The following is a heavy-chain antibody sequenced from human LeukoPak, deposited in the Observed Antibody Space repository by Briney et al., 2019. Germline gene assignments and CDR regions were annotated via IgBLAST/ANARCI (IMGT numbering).Heavy chain of an antibody. V-gene: IGHV3-48*01. CDR3: AKEGFDS. CDR1: GFIFSAYA. CDR2: ISTSTSTI. Sequence: GGSLRLSCAASGFIFSAYAMNWVRQAPGKGLEWVSYISTSTSTIYYADSVKGRFTISRDNAKNSLYLQMNSLRVEDTAVYYCAKEGFDSWGQGTLVTVSS. J-gene: IGHJ4*02.